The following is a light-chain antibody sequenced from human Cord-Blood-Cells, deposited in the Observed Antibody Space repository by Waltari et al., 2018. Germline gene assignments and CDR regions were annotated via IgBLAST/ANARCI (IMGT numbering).Light chain of an antibody. CDR2: DAS. V-gene: IGKV1-5*01. J-gene: IGKJ3*01. CDR1: QSISSW. Sequence: DIQMTQSPSTLSASVGDRVTITCRASQSISSWLAWYQQKPGKAPKLLIYDASSLESGVPSRFSGSGSGTEFTLTISSLQLDDFATYYCQQYNSYSLTFGPGTKVDIK. CDR3: QQYNSYSLT.